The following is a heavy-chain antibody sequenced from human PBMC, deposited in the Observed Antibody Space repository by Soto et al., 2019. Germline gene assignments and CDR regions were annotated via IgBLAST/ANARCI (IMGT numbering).Heavy chain of an antibody. CDR3: ARSYYYDSSGYYTFRASRLLYYYGMDV. Sequence: GGSLRLSCAASGFTFSSYWMHWVRQAPGKGLVWVSRINSDGSSTSYADSVKGRFTISRDNAKNTLYLQMNSLRAEDTAVYYCARSYYYDSSGYYTFRASRLLYYYGMDVWGQGTTVTVSS. CDR1: GFTFSSYW. D-gene: IGHD3-22*01. V-gene: IGHV3-74*01. J-gene: IGHJ6*02. CDR2: INSDGSST.